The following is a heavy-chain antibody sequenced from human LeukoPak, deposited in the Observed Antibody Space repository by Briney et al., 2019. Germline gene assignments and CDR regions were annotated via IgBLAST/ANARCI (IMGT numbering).Heavy chain of an antibody. D-gene: IGHD6-13*01. Sequence: ASVKVSCKASGYTFTSCGISWVRHSPGQPLEWRVWSIAYNGNTNYAQKLQRRVTMTTNTSTSTAYMELMSLRSDDTAVYYCARELSAAEQQLGRVPGDDAFDIWGQGTMVTVSS. CDR2: SIAYNGNT. J-gene: IGHJ3*02. CDR1: GYTFTSCG. CDR3: ARELSAAEQQLGRVPGDDAFDI. V-gene: IGHV1-18*01.